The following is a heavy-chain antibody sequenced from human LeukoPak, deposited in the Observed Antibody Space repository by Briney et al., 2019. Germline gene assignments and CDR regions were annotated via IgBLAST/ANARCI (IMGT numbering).Heavy chain of an antibody. J-gene: IGHJ4*02. V-gene: IGHV4-59*08. Sequence: KPSETLSLTCTVSGGSISRYYWSWIRQPPGKGLEWIGYIYYSGSTNSNPSLKRRVTISVDTTKNQYSLKLSSVTAADTAVYYCARGTTVTYYFDYWGQGTLVTVSS. D-gene: IGHD4-17*01. CDR3: ARGTTVTYYFDY. CDR2: IYYSGST. CDR1: GGSISRYY.